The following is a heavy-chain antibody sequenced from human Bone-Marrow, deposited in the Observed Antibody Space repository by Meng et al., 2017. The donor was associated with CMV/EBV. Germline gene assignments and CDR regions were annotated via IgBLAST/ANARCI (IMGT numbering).Heavy chain of an antibody. Sequence: ASVKVSCKASGYTFTGYYMHWVRQAPGQGLEWMGWINPNSGGTNYAQKFQGRVTMTRDTSIGTAYMELSRLRSDDTAVYYCAGGRGATTPFDYWGQGTLVTVSS. V-gene: IGHV1-2*02. J-gene: IGHJ4*02. CDR2: INPNSGGT. CDR1: GYTFTGYY. CDR3: AGGRGATTPFDY. D-gene: IGHD5-24*01.